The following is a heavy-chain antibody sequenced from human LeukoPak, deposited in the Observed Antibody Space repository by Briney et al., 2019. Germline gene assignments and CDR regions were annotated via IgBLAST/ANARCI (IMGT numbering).Heavy chain of an antibody. D-gene: IGHD4-17*01. CDR1: GFTFSNYW. CDR2: INTDGSTT. V-gene: IGHV3-74*01. Sequence: GGSLRLSCVASGFTFSNYWMHWVRQAPGKGLVWVSRINTDGSTTTYADSVKRRFTISRDNAKNTLYLQMNSLRAEDTAVYYCSNNFHGDYSYWGQGTLVTVSS. CDR3: SNNFHGDYSY. J-gene: IGHJ4*02.